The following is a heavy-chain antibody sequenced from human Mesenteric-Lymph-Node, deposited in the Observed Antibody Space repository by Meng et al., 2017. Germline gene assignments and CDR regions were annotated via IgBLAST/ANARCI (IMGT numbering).Heavy chain of an antibody. CDR3: ARDLYDSSGYYLKYFHY. CDR2: IIPIFGTT. CDR1: GGTFSSYA. J-gene: IGHJ4*02. Sequence: SVKVSCKASGGTFSSYAISWVRQAPGQGLEWMGGIIPIFGTTTYAQKFQGRVTITADTSTRTSYMELSSLRSEDTAVYYCARDLYDSSGYYLKYFHYWGQGTLVTVSS. V-gene: IGHV1-69*06. D-gene: IGHD3-22*01.